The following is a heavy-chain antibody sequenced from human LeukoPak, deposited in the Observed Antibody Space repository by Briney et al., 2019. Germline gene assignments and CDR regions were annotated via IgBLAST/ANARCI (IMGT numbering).Heavy chain of an antibody. J-gene: IGHJ4*02. CDR2: INHSGST. Sequence: PSETLSLTCAVSGGSFSGYYWSWIRQPPGKGLEWIGEINHSGSTNYNPSLKSRVTISVDTSKNQFSLKLSSVTAADTAVYYCARHVYGRHQLQAYHFDYWGQGILVTVSS. CDR3: ARHVYGRHQLQAYHFDY. D-gene: IGHD2-2*01. CDR1: GGSFSGYY. V-gene: IGHV4-34*01.